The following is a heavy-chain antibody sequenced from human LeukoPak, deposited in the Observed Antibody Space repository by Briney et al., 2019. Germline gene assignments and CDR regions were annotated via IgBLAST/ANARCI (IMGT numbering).Heavy chain of an antibody. CDR3: ARGMEVNCSMDV. D-gene: IGHD2-15*01. CDR2: IYYSGST. Sequence: SQTLSLTCTVSGGSISSGDYYWSWIRQPPGKGLEWIGYIYYSGSTYYNPSLKSRVTISVDTSTRQFFLNLNSVTAADTAVYYCARGMEVNCSMDVWGQGTTVTVSS. V-gene: IGHV4-30-4*01. J-gene: IGHJ6*02. CDR1: GGSISSGDYY.